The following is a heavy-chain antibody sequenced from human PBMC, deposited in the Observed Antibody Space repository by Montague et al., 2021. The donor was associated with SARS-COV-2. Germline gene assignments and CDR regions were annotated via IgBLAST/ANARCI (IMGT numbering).Heavy chain of an antibody. CDR3: ARIPSLRYFDWSITSGQLPGSYYYYGMDA. J-gene: IGHJ6*02. D-gene: IGHD3-9*01. CDR2: IDWDDDK. V-gene: IGHV2-70*01. Sequence: PALVKPTQTLTLTCTFSGFSLSTSGMCVSWICQPPGKALEWLALIDWDDDKYYSTSLKTRLTISKDTSKNQVVLTMTNMDPVDTATYYCARIPSLRYFDWSITSGQLPGSYYYYGMDAWGQGTTVTVSS. CDR1: GFSLSTSGMC.